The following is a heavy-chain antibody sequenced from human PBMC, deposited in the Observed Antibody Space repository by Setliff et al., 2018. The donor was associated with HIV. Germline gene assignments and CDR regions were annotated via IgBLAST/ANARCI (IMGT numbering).Heavy chain of an antibody. V-gene: IGHV4-39*01. CDR3: ARQGAVTGRSSDS. D-gene: IGHD6-19*01. CDR2: ISYSGKT. J-gene: IGHJ4*02. Sequence: PSETLSLTCTVSGVPTSASTYYWGWIRQPPGKGLDRIGYISYSGKTYYNPSLKSRVTISVDTSNNHFSLRLNSVTAADTAIYYCARQGAVTGRSSDSWGPGALVTVSS. CDR1: GVPTSASTYY.